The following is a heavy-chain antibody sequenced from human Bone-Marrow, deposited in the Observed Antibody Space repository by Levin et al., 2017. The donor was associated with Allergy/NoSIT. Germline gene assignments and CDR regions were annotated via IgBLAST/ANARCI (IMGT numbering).Heavy chain of an antibody. CDR2: IYHNGKT. J-gene: IGHJ4*02. CDR3: ARVVGVMIPAAIDH. CDR1: GSSFSSGFH. D-gene: IGHD2-15*01. Sequence: PSETLSLTCNVSGSSFSSGFHWGWIRQPPGKGLEWIGSIYHNGKTNYNPSLKSRVTVSLDTSKNQFSLRLSSVTAADTALYYCARVVGVMIPAAIDHWGQGTLVTVSS. V-gene: IGHV4-38-2*02.